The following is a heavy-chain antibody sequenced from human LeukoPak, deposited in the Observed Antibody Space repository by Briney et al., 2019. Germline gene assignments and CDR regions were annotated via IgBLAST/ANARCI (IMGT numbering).Heavy chain of an antibody. CDR1: GYTFTSYD. D-gene: IGHD6-13*01. V-gene: IGHV1-18*01. Sequence: ASVKVSCKASGYTFTSYDINWVRQAPGQGLEWLGWISAYNGDTNSAQKLQGRVTMTTDTSTSTAYMDLRSVTSDDTAVYYCARDRLLDSSRVFDYWGQGTLVTVSS. J-gene: IGHJ4*02. CDR2: ISAYNGDT. CDR3: ARDRLLDSSRVFDY.